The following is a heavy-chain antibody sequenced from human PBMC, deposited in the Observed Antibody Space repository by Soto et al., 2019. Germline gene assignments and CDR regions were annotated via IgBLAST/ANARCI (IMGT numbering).Heavy chain of an antibody. CDR3: AKAKFYYDSSPYDS. CDR2: INADGSEK. Sequence: VQMVESGGGVVHPGGSLRLSCAGSGFTFADYAVHWVRQSAGKGLAWVSFINADGSEKYYADSVRGRFTISRDNSKDSFYLQMNSLRLEDTAMYYCAKAKFYYDSSPYDSWGQGTLVTVSS. CDR1: GFTFADYA. D-gene: IGHD3-22*01. J-gene: IGHJ4*02. V-gene: IGHV3-43*02.